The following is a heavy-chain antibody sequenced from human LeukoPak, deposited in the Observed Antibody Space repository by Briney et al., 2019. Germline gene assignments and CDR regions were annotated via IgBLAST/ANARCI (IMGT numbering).Heavy chain of an antibody. CDR2: ISYDGSNK. V-gene: IGHV3-33*05. Sequence: GGSLRLSCAASGFTFSSYGMHWVRQAPGKGLEWVAVISYDGSNKYYADSVKGRFTISRDNAKNSLYLQINSLRAEYTAIYYCARGGYSDSIVYDYWGQGTLVTASS. D-gene: IGHD3-22*01. CDR3: ARGGYSDSIVYDY. J-gene: IGHJ4*02. CDR1: GFTFSSYG.